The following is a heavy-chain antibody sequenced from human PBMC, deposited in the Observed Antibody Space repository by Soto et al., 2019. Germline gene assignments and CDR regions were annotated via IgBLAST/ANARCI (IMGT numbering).Heavy chain of an antibody. D-gene: IGHD3-22*01. CDR3: ARRPKRITMIVVVIQAFDI. CDR2: INHSGST. J-gene: IGHJ3*02. CDR1: GGSFSGYY. V-gene: IGHV4-34*01. Sequence: PSETLSLTCAVYGGSFSGYYWSWIRQPPGKGLEWIGEINHSGSTNYNPSLKSRVTISVDTSKNQFSLKLSSVTAADTAVYYCARRPKRITMIVVVIQAFDIWGQGTMVTVSS.